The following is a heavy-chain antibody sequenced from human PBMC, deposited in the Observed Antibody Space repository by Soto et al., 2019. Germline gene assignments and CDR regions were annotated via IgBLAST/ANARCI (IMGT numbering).Heavy chain of an antibody. CDR1: VFTFTNYG. CDR3: ARGKAGVPFDY. Sequence: PGGSLRLSCSASVFTFTNYGMTWVRQAPGKGLEWLSTVTGSGGGTYYADSVKGRFTISRDNSQNTLFLQLNSLRAEDTAVYFCARGKAGVPFDYWGQGTLVTVSS. V-gene: IGHV3-23*01. CDR2: VTGSGGGT. D-gene: IGHD2-8*01. J-gene: IGHJ4*02.